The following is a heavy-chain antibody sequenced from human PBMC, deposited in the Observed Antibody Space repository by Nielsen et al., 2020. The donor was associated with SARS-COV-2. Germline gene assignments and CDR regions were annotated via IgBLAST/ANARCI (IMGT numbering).Heavy chain of an antibody. CDR3: ARGRRSSSERYYYYYYMDV. CDR1: GGSLSGYY. J-gene: IGHJ6*03. CDR2: INHSGST. Sequence: SETLSLTCAVYGGSLSGYYWSWIRQPPGKGLEWIGEINHSGSTNYNPSLKSRVTISVDTSKNQFSLKLSSVTAADTAVYYCARGRRSSSERYYYYYYMDVWGKGTTVTVSS. V-gene: IGHV4-34*01. D-gene: IGHD6-6*01.